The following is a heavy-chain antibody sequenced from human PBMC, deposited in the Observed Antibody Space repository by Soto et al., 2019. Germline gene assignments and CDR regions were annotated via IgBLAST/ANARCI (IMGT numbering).Heavy chain of an antibody. CDR2: ISGSGGST. Sequence: EVQLLESGGGLVQPGGSLRLSCAASGFTFSSYAMSWVRQAPGKGLEWVSAISGSGGSTYYADSVKGRFTISRDNSKNTLYLQINSLRAEDTAVYYCAKDPYSGYDWGAIWGQGTMVTVSS. D-gene: IGHD5-12*01. CDR1: GFTFSSYA. CDR3: AKDPYSGYDWGAI. J-gene: IGHJ3*02. V-gene: IGHV3-23*01.